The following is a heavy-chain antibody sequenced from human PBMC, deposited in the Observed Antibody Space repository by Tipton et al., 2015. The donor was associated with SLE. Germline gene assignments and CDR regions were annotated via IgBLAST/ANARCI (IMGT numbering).Heavy chain of an antibody. D-gene: IGHD6-13*01. CDR1: GYTLTNYD. V-gene: IGHV1-8*02. CDR3: ARAYSSSWTSGFWFDP. CDR2: MKSDSGDI. J-gene: IGHJ5*02. Sequence: QLVQSGAEVKKPGASVKVSCKASGYTLTNYDINWVRQSSGQGLEYMGWMKSDSGDIGYEQNFQGRVTMTRDTSISTAYLEMSSLRSEDTAVYYCARAYSSSWTSGFWFDPWGQGTLVTVSS.